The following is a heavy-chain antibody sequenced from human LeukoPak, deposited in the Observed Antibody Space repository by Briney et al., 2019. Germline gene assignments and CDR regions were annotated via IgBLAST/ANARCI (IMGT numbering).Heavy chain of an antibody. Sequence: GGSLRLSCVASGFTLSSYWTSWVRQAPGKGLEWLANIKQDGSEKYYVDSVKGRFTISRDNAKNSLYLQMNSLRAEDTAVYYCARARVVTKWIDYWGQGTLVTVSS. V-gene: IGHV3-7*03. CDR2: IKQDGSEK. CDR1: GFTLSSYW. CDR3: ARARVVTKWIDY. D-gene: IGHD2-21*02. J-gene: IGHJ4*02.